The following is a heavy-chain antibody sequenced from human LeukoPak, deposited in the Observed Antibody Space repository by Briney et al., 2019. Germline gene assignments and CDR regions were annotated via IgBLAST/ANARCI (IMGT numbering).Heavy chain of an antibody. D-gene: IGHD5-24*01. CDR3: ARGPRDGYNPLAY. J-gene: IGHJ4*02. CDR2: INGDGSIT. Sequence: GGSLRLSCAASGFTFSDYWMHWVRQVPGKGLVWVSRINGDGSITNYADSVKGRFTISRGNAKNTLYLQMNSLTVDDTAVYYCARGPRDGYNPLAYWGQGTLVTVSS. CDR1: GFTFSDYW. V-gene: IGHV3-74*01.